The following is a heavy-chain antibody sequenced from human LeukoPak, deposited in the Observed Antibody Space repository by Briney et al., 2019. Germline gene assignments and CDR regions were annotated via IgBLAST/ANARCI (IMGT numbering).Heavy chain of an antibody. CDR2: ISYDGSNK. D-gene: IGHD2-21*02. Sequence: GGSLRLSCAASGFTFSSYAMHWVRQAPGKGLEWVAVISYDGSNKYYADSVKGRFTISRDSSKNTLYLQMNSLRAEDTAVYYCARVGVAYCGGDCYLGYWGQGTLVTVSS. V-gene: IGHV3-30-3*01. J-gene: IGHJ4*02. CDR3: ARVGVAYCGGDCYLGY. CDR1: GFTFSSYA.